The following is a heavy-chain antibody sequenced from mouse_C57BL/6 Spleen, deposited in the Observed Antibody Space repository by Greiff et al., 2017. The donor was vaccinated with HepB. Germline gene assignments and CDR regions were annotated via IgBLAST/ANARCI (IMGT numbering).Heavy chain of an antibody. V-gene: IGHV5-9-1*02. J-gene: IGHJ2*01. CDR1: GFTFSSYV. CDR3: TREGRYFSFDY. CDR2: ISSGGDYI. Sequence: EVQLVESGEGLVKPGGSLKLSCAASGFTFSSYVMSWVRQTPEKRLEWVAYISSGGDYIYYADTVKGRFTISRDNARNTLYLQMSSLKSEDTAMYYCTREGRYFSFDYWGQGTTLTVSS.